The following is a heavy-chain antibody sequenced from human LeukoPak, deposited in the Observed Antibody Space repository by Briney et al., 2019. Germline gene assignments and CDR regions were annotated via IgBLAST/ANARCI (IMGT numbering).Heavy chain of an antibody. J-gene: IGHJ6*03. CDR3: TRDLSLAVAGYYMDV. Sequence: GGSLRLSCAASGFTFINAWMAWVRQAPGKGLEWVGRIKAKAHGGTIEYAAPMKGRFTISRDDSKNTLYLQMNSLKTEDTAVYYCTRDLSLAVAGYYMDVWGKGTTVTVSS. CDR1: GFTFINAW. CDR2: IKAKAHGGTI. V-gene: IGHV3-15*01. D-gene: IGHD6-19*01.